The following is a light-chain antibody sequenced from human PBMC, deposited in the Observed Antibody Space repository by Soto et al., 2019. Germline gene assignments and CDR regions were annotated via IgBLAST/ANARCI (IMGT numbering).Light chain of an antibody. V-gene: IGKV4-1*01. CDR1: QSVLYSSNNKNY. J-gene: IGKJ1*01. CDR2: WAS. Sequence: DIVMTQSPDSLPVSLGEMATINCKSSQSVLYSSNNKNYLSWYQQKPGQPPKLLIYWASTRYSGVPDRFSGSGSGTDFTLTISSLQAEDVAVYYCQQYYSTPPTFGQGTKVEIK. CDR3: QQYYSTPPT.